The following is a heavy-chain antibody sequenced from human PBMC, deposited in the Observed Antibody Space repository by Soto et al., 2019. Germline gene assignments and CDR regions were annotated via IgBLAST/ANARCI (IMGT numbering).Heavy chain of an antibody. V-gene: IGHV3-30*02. Sequence: GGSLRLSCAASGFNFGSYGMHWVRQAPGKGLEWVAVIWYDGSNKYYADSVKGRFTISRDNSKNTLYLQMSSLRAEDTAVYYCVKNRGSWYGPSDYWGQETLVTVSS. CDR1: GFNFGSYG. D-gene: IGHD6-13*01. J-gene: IGHJ4*02. CDR2: IWYDGSNK. CDR3: VKNRGSWYGPSDY.